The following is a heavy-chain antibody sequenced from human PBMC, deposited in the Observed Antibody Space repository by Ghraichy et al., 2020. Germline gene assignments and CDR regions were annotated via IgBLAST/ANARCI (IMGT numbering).Heavy chain of an antibody. J-gene: IGHJ4*02. CDR1: GDSVSSNSAA. D-gene: IGHD6-19*01. CDR3: ARDSSSSGWYVDYFDY. Sequence: SQTLSLTCAISGDSVSSNSAAWSWIRQSPSRGLEWLGRTYYRSKWYNDYAVSVKSRITINPDTSKNQFSLQLNSVTPEDTAVYYCARDSSSSGWYVDYFDYWGQGTLVTVSS. CDR2: TYYRSKWYN. V-gene: IGHV6-1*01.